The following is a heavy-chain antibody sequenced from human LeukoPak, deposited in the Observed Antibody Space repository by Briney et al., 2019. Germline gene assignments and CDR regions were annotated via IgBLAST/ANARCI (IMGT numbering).Heavy chain of an antibody. CDR3: ARKDSSSWYYQPYNWFDP. CDR2: IYYSGST. D-gene: IGHD6-13*01. CDR1: GGSISSSSYY. J-gene: IGHJ5*02. Sequence: PSETLSLTCTVSGGSISSSSYYWGWIRQPPGKGLEWIGSIYYSGSTYYNPSLKSRVTISVDTSKNQFSLKLSSVTAADTAVYYCARKDSSSWYYQPYNWFDPWGQGTLVTVSS. V-gene: IGHV4-39*01.